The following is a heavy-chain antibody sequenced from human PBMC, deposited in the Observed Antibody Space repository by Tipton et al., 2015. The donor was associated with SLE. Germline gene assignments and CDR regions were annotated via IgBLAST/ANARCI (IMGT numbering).Heavy chain of an antibody. D-gene: IGHD3-10*01. Sequence: LRLSCTVSGGSISSYYWSWIRQPPGKGLEWIGYIYYSGSTNYNPSLKSRVTISVDTSKNQFSLKLSSVTAADTAVYYCASFGSGTYQSEYGQHGGRGTLVTVAS. CDR2: IYYSGST. CDR3: ASFGSGTYQSEYGQH. J-gene: IGHJ1*01. CDR1: GGSISSYY. V-gene: IGHV4-59*01.